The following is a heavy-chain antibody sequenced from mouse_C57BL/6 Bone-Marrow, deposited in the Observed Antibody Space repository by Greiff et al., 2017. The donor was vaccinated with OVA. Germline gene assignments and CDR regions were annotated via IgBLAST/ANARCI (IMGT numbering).Heavy chain of an antibody. CDR1: GYTFTGYW. D-gene: IGHD1-1*01. J-gene: IGHJ1*03. CDR3: AKSGAGFTVVPYWYFDV. Sequence: QVQLQQSGAELMKPGASVKLSCKATGYTFTGYWIEWVKQRPGHGLEWIGEILPGSGSTNYNEKFKGKATFTADTSSNTAYMQLSSLTTEDSAIYYCAKSGAGFTVVPYWYFDVWGTGTTVTVSS. CDR2: ILPGSGST. V-gene: IGHV1-9*01.